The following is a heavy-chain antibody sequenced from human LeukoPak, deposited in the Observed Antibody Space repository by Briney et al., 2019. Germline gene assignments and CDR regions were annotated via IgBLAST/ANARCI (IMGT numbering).Heavy chain of an antibody. CDR3: AKATVTLNFYYFDY. J-gene: IGHJ4*02. Sequence: PGGSLRLSCAASGFTFSSYWMSWVRQAPGKGLEWVANVKQDGSEKYYVDSVKGRFTISRDNAKTSLYLQMNGLRAEDTAVYYCAKATVTLNFYYFDYWGQGTLVTVSS. V-gene: IGHV3-7*01. CDR2: VKQDGSEK. CDR1: GFTFSSYW. D-gene: IGHD4-17*01.